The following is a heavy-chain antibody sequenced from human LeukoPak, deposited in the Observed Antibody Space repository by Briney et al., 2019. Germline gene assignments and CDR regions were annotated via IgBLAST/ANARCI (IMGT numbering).Heavy chain of an antibody. CDR1: GGSFSGYY. J-gene: IGHJ4*02. D-gene: IGHD3-10*01. V-gene: IGHV4-34*01. Sequence: SETLSLTCAVYGGSFSGYYWSWIRQPPGKGLEWIGEINHSGSTYYNPSLKSRVTISVDTSKNQFSLKLSSVTAADTAVYYCATLTMVRGVIDSDDYWGQGTLVTVSS. CDR3: ATLTMVRGVIDSDDY. CDR2: INHSGST.